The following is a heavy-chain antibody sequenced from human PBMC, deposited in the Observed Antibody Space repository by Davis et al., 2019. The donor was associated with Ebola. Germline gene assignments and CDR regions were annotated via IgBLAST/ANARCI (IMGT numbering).Heavy chain of an antibody. D-gene: IGHD3-10*01. J-gene: IGHJ4*02. CDR3: TCTWSSFDY. V-gene: IGHV3-33*08. CDR1: GFTFSSYG. Sequence: GGSLRLSCAASGFTFSSYGMHWVRQAPGKGLEWVAVISYDGSNKYYADSVKGRFTISRDDSKNTAYLQMNSLKTEDTAVYYCTCTWSSFDYWGQGTLVTVSS. CDR2: ISYDGSNK.